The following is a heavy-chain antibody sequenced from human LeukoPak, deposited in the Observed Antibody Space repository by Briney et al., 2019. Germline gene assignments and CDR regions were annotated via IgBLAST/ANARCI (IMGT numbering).Heavy chain of an antibody. Sequence: SETLSLTCTVSGGSISSGGYYWSWNRQPPGKGLVWSGYIYHSGSTYYNPSLKSRVTISVDRSKNQFSLKLSSVTAADTAVYYCAREGRPNLAYLDYWGQGTLVTVSS. V-gene: IGHV4-30-2*01. CDR1: GGSISSGGYY. J-gene: IGHJ4*02. CDR2: IYHSGST. D-gene: IGHD1-14*01. CDR3: AREGRPNLAYLDY.